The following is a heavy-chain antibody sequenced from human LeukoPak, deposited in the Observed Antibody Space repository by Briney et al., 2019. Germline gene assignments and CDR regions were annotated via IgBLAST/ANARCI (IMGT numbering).Heavy chain of an antibody. J-gene: IGHJ5*02. D-gene: IGHD3-9*01. Sequence: PSETLSLTCAVYGGSFSGYYWSWIRQPPGKGLEWIGEISHSGSTNYNPSLKSRVTISVDTSKNQFSLKLSSVTAADTAVYYCARVRRYFDWTYNWFDPWGQGTLVTVSS. CDR3: ARVRRYFDWTYNWFDP. V-gene: IGHV4-34*01. CDR2: ISHSGST. CDR1: GGSFSGYY.